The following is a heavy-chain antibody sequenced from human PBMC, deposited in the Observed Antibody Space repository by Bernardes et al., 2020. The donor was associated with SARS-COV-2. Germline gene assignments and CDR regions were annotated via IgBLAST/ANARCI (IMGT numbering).Heavy chain of an antibody. D-gene: IGHD3-10*01. CDR2: IKQDGGEI. V-gene: IGHV3-7*04. CDR1: GFIFRIYW. J-gene: IGHJ3*02. CDR3: ARAWAPRVLDAFDI. Sequence: GGSLRLSCEASGFIFRIYWMAWLRQAPGKGLEWLANIKQDGGEIYYVDSVKGRFTISRDNGKNSLYLQMNSLRAEDTAVYYCARAWAPRVLDAFDIWGQGTMVTISS.